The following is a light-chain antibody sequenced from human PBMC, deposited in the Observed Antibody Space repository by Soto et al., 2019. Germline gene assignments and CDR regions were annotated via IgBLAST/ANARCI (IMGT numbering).Light chain of an antibody. V-gene: IGLV3-27*01. J-gene: IGLJ2*01. CDR2: RNT. CDR1: VLARKN. CDR3: YSAADDTAF. Sequence: SYELTQPSSVSVSPGQTARITCSGDVLARKNARWFQHKPGQAPLLVIYRNTERPSGIPERFSASTSGTTATLTISGAHIVDEADYSCYSAADDTAFFGGGTQLTVL.